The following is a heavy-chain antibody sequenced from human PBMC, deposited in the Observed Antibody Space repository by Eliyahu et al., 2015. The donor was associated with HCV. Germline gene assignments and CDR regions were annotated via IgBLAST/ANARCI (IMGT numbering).Heavy chain of an antibody. J-gene: IGHJ4*02. D-gene: IGHD2-2*01. Sequence: QVQLQESGPGLVXPSXTLSLXXTXXGGSISSYDWNWXRQPPGKGLEWIGYXHYSGSTDYNPSLESRVTISVDTAKNQFSLKLSSVTAADTAIYYCARSFRFSTSADYWGQGTLVTVSA. CDR1: GGSISSYD. CDR3: ARSFRFSTSADY. V-gene: IGHV4-59*01. CDR2: XHYSGST.